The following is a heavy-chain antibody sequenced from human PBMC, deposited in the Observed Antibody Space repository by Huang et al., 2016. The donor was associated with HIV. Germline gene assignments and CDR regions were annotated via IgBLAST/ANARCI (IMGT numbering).Heavy chain of an antibody. V-gene: IGHV3-30*02. Sequence: QVQLVESGGGVVQPGGSLRLSCAASGFTFSTYGMHWVRQAPGKGLEGVAFRRYDGSNRYYVNSVKGRFTISRDNSKNTLYLQMNSLRAEDTAVYYCAKDYQDWFDPWGQGTLVTVSS. J-gene: IGHJ5*01. D-gene: IGHD3-16*02. CDR2: RRYDGSNR. CDR1: GFTFSTYG. CDR3: AKDYQDWFDP.